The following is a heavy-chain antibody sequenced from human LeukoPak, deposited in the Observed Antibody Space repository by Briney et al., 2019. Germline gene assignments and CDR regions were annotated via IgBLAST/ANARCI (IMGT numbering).Heavy chain of an antibody. CDR1: GFTFNTYT. CDR2: ISGSSGII. V-gene: IGHV3-48*01. D-gene: IGHD1-14*01. Sequence: GGSLRLSCAASGFTFNTYTMNWVRQAPGKGLEWVSYISGSSGIIDYADSVRGRFTISRDNAKNSLYLQMNSLRVEDTAVYHCVRQPDSARYGFDYWGRGTQVTVSS. CDR3: VRQPDSARYGFDY. J-gene: IGHJ4*02.